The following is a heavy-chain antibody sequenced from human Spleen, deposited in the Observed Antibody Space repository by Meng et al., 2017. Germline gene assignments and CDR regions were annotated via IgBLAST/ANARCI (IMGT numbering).Heavy chain of an antibody. D-gene: IGHD6-13*01. CDR2: FSGRDNST. CDR3: AKVTSSWYLGYFDY. J-gene: IGHJ4*02. V-gene: IGHV3-23*01. CDR1: GFTFSNYA. Sequence: EVQLLESGGGLVQPGGSLRLSCAASGFTFSNYAMSWVRQAPGKGLEWVSSFSGRDNSTYYTDSVKGRFTISRDNSKNTLYLQMNSLRAEDTAVYYCAKVTSSWYLGYFDYWGQGTLVTVSS.